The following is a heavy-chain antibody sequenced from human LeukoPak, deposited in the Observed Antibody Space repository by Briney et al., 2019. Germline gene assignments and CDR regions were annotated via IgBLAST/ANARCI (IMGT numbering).Heavy chain of an antibody. J-gene: IGHJ6*03. CDR3: AKAPRGGYCSGGSCYYYYYMDV. V-gene: IGHV3-33*06. Sequence: GRSLRLSCGASGFTFSSYGMHWVRQAPGKGLEWVAVIWYDGSNKYYADSVKGRFTISRDNSKNTLYLQMNSLRAEDTAVYYCAKAPRGGYCSGGSCYYYYYMDVWGKGTTVTVSS. CDR1: GFTFSSYG. D-gene: IGHD2-15*01. CDR2: IWYDGSNK.